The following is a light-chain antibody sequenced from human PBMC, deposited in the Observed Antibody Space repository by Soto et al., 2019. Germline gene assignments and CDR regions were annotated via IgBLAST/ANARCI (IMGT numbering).Light chain of an antibody. CDR3: MQSTQLPPT. Sequence: DVVMTQTALSLSVAPGQPSSISFNSSESLLHITGETFLFWYLQKPGQSPQLLIYEVSTRVSGVPDRFSGSGSGTDFTLGISRVETDDVGIYYCMQSTQLPPTFGQGTRLEIK. CDR1: ESLLHITGETF. V-gene: IGKV2D-29*02. J-gene: IGKJ5*01. CDR2: EVS.